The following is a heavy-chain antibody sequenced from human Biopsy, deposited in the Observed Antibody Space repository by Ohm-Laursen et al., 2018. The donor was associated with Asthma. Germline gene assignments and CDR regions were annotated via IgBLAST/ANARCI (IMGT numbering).Heavy chain of an antibody. CDR3: AREGVTGTHIED. V-gene: IGHV3-9*01. J-gene: IGHJ4*02. CDR2: ISWNSGSI. D-gene: IGHD2-21*02. Sequence: SLRLSCAASGFTFDDYAMHWVRQAPGKGLEWVSGISWNSGSIIYADSVKGRFTISRDNSKNTLSLQMNSLTAEDTAVYYCAREGVTGTHIEDWGQGTLVTVSS. CDR1: GFTFDDYA.